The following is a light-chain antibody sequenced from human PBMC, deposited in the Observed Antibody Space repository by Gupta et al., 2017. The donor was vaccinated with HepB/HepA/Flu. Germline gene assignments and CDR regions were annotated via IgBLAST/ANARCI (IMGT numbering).Light chain of an antibody. V-gene: IGLV1-51*01. Sequence: QSVLTQPPSVSAAPGQKVTIPCSGSSSNIGNNYVSWYQQLPGTAPKLIIYDNNKRPSGIPDRVSGSKSGTSATLGITGLQTGDEADYYCGTWDSSLSAVVFGGGTKLTVL. CDR2: DNN. J-gene: IGLJ2*01. CDR3: GTWDSSLSAVV. CDR1: SSNIGNNY.